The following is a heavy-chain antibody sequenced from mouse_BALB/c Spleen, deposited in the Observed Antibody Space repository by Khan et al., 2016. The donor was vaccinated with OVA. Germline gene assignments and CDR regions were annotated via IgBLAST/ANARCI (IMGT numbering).Heavy chain of an antibody. CDR3: ARRTTEYALDY. CDR1: GYTFSSHT. J-gene: IGHJ4*01. D-gene: IGHD2-12*01. V-gene: IGHV1-4*01. Sequence: QLPPSGAELARPGASVKMSCKASGYTFSSHTMHWVKQRPGQGLEWIGYINPRSGYTQYNQKFNDKATLTADISSSTAYMQLSSLTSEDSAVSYCARRTTEYALDYGVQGTSVTVSS. CDR2: INPRSGYT.